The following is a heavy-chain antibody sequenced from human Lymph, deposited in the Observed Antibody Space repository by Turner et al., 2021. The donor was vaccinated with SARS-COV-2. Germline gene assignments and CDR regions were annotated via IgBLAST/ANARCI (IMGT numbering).Heavy chain of an antibody. D-gene: IGHD3-3*01. J-gene: IGHJ6*02. Sequence: QVQLVQSGAEVKKPGASVKVSCKVSGYTLTEVSMHWVRQAPGKGLGWMGGFDPEDGETIYAQKFQGRVTMTEDTSTDTDYMELSSLRSEDTAVYYCATGPYDFWSGPSPGYYGMDVWGQGTTVTVSS. CDR3: ATGPYDFWSGPSPGYYGMDV. CDR2: FDPEDGET. CDR1: GYTLTEVS. V-gene: IGHV1-24*01.